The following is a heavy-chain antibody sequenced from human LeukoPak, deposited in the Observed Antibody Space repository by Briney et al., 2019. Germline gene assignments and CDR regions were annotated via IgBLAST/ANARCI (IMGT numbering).Heavy chain of an antibody. D-gene: IGHD3-10*01. CDR3: AKVKGWYGEGYFDY. Sequence: PGGSLRLSCAASGFAVSSKYMSWVRQAPGKGLEWVSVIYSDGRTYYADSAKGRFTISRDISKNTLFLQMTSLRAEDTAVYYCAKVKGWYGEGYFDYWGQGTLVTVSS. CDR1: GFAVSSKY. V-gene: IGHV3-53*01. J-gene: IGHJ4*02. CDR2: IYSDGRT.